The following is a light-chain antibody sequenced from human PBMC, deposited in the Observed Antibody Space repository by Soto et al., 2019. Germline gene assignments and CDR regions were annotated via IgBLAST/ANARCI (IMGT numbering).Light chain of an antibody. CDR1: SSDVGGYNY. V-gene: IGLV2-14*01. Sequence: QSALTQPASVSGSPGQSITISCTGTSSDVGGYNYVSWYQQHPGKAPKLMIYDVSNRPSGVSNRFSGSKSGNTASLTISGLQAEDEADYYCSSYTGSSTVGFGGGTKLTVL. CDR3: SSYTGSSTVG. J-gene: IGLJ2*01. CDR2: DVS.